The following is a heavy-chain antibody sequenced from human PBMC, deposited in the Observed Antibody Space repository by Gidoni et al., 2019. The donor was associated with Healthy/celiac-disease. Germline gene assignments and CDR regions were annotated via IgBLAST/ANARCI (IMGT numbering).Heavy chain of an antibody. V-gene: IGHV4-34*01. J-gene: IGHJ4*02. Sequence: QVQLQQWGAGLLKPSETLSLTCAVYGGSFSGYYWSWIRQPPGKGLEWIGEINHSGSTNYNPSLKSRVTISVDTSKNQFSLKLSSVTAADTAVYYCARGGYDYVWGSYRKVPFDYWGQGTLVTVSS. D-gene: IGHD3-16*02. CDR2: INHSGST. CDR1: GGSFSGYY. CDR3: ARGGYDYVWGSYRKVPFDY.